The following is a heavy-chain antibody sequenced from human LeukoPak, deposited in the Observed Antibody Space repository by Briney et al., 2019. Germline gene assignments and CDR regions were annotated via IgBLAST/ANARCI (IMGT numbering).Heavy chain of an antibody. CDR2: ISGSGGST. D-gene: IGHD2-15*01. CDR3: ARDEARHCSGGSCYSLRSFDY. V-gene: IGHV3-23*01. Sequence: PGGSLRLSCAASGFTFSSYAMSWVRQAPGKGLEWVSAISGSGGSTYYADSVKGRFTISRDNSKNTLYLQMNSLRAEDTAVYYCARDEARHCSGGSCYSLRSFDYWGQGTLVTVSS. J-gene: IGHJ4*02. CDR1: GFTFSSYA.